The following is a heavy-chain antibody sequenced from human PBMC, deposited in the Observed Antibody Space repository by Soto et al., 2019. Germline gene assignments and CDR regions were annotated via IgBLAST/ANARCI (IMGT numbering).Heavy chain of an antibody. D-gene: IGHD3-10*01. Sequence: QLQLQESGPGLVKPSETLSLTCTVSGGSISSSSYYWGWIRQPPGKGLEWIGSIYYSGSTYYNPSLKSRVTLSVDTSKNQFSLKLSSVTAPDTAFYYCARLPMVWGAYLSPGGHYYYFIDLLGKGTTVTVSS. CDR3: ARLPMVWGAYLSPGGHYYYFIDL. V-gene: IGHV4-39*01. CDR1: GGSISSSSYY. J-gene: IGHJ6*03. CDR2: IYYSGST.